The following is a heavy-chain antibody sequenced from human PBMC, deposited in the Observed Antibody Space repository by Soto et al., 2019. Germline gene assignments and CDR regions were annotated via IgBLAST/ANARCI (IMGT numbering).Heavy chain of an antibody. Sequence: QVQVQESGPGLVKPSETLSLTCSVSGGSIRSYDWHWIRQSAGKGPEWIGRIYISGATNYNPSLKSRVTMLVDRSKNQVSLILKSVTAADTAVYFCASLYSNSWPFDFWGQGTLVSVS. CDR3: ASLYSNSWPFDF. CDR2: IYISGAT. J-gene: IGHJ3*01. V-gene: IGHV4-4*07. CDR1: GGSIRSYD. D-gene: IGHD5-12*01.